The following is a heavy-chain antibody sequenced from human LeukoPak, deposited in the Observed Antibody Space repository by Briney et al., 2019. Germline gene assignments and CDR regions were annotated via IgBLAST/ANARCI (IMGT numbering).Heavy chain of an antibody. Sequence: ASVKGSCKASGYTFTSYAISWVRQAPGEGLEWMGWISAYNGNTNYAQKLQGRVTMTTDTSTSTAYMELRSLRSDDTAVYYCARAPEYDILTPHYFDYWVQGTLVTVSS. CDR2: ISAYNGNT. D-gene: IGHD3-9*01. CDR1: GYTFTSYA. CDR3: ARAPEYDILTPHYFDY. J-gene: IGHJ4*02. V-gene: IGHV1-18*01.